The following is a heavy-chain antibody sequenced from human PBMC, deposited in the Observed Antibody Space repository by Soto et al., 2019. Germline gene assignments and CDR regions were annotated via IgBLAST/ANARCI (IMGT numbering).Heavy chain of an antibody. D-gene: IGHD4-17*01. J-gene: IGHJ6*02. Sequence: ASVRVSCKASGYTFTSYYMHWVRQAPGQGLEWMGIINPSGGSTSYAQKFQGRVTMTRDTSTSTVYMELSSLRSEDTAVYYCATYGGNPYYYYYYGMDVWGQGTTVTVSS. V-gene: IGHV1-46*01. CDR1: GYTFTSYY. CDR2: INPSGGST. CDR3: ATYGGNPYYYYYYGMDV.